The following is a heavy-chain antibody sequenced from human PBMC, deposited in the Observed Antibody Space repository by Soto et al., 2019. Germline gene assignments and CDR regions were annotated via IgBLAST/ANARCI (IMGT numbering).Heavy chain of an antibody. CDR3: ARDRSNSGYDKIDY. V-gene: IGHV3-21*01. J-gene: IGHJ4*02. Sequence: PGGSLRLSCAASGFTFSSYSMNWVRQAPGKGLEWVSSISSSSSYIYYADSVKGRFTISRDNAKNSLYLQMNSLRAEDTAVYYCARDRSNSGYDKIDYWGQGTLVTVSS. D-gene: IGHD5-12*01. CDR2: ISSSSSYI. CDR1: GFTFSSYS.